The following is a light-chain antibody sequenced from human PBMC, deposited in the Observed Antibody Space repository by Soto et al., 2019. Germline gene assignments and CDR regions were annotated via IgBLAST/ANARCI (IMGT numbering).Light chain of an antibody. V-gene: IGKV2-28*01. J-gene: IGKJ1*01. CDR2: LGS. Sequence: DIVMTQSPLSLPVTPGEPASISCRSSQSLLHSNGYNYLDSYLQKPGQSPQLLIYLGSYRASGVPDRFGGSGSGTDFTLKISRVEAEDVGVYYCMQALQTRTFGQGTKVEI. CDR3: MQALQTRT. CDR1: QSLLHSNGYNY.